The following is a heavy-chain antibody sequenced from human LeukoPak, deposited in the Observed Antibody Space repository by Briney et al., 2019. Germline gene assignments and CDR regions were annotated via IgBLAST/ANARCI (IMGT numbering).Heavy chain of an antibody. Sequence: NPSETLSLTCAVYGGSFSGYYWSWIRQPPGKGLEWIGEINHSGSTNYNPSLKSRVTISVDTSKNQFSLKLSSVTAADTAVYYCARRQRRILTGQTDYWGQGTLVTVSS. J-gene: IGHJ4*02. CDR1: GGSFSGYY. D-gene: IGHD3-9*01. CDR3: ARRQRRILTGQTDY. V-gene: IGHV4-34*01. CDR2: INHSGST.